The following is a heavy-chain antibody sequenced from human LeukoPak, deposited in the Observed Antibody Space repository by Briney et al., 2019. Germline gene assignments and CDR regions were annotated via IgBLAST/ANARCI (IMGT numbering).Heavy chain of an antibody. D-gene: IGHD3-22*01. CDR3: AREISSGYYYGDY. Sequence: GGSLRLSCAASGFTFSSYAMSWVRQAPGKGLEWVAVISYDGSNKYYADSVKGRFTISRDNSKNTLYLQMNSLRAEDTAVYYCAREISSGYYYGDYWGQGTLVTVSS. CDR1: GFTFSSYA. V-gene: IGHV3-30-3*01. CDR2: ISYDGSNK. J-gene: IGHJ4*02.